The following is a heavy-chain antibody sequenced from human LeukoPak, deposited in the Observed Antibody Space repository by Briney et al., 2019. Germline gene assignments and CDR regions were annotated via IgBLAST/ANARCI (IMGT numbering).Heavy chain of an antibody. J-gene: IGHJ4*02. D-gene: IGHD5/OR15-5a*01. CDR3: ARGWLGLPWTY. Sequence: SETLSLTCTVSGYSMGSYYWSWIRQSPGKGLEWIGYNYNSGRTSYNGRTNYNPSLKSRVTISVDTSKNQFSLKLTSVTAADTAIYYCARGWLGLPWTYWGQGTLVTVSS. CDR1: GYSMGSYY. V-gene: IGHV4-59*01. CDR2: NYNSGRT.